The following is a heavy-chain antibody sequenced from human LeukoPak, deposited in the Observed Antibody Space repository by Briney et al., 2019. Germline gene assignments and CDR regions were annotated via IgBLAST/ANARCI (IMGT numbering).Heavy chain of an antibody. Sequence: GGSLRLSCAASGFTFSSYVMHWVRQAPGKGLEWVAVISYDGSNKYYADSVKGRFTISRDNSKNTLYLQMNSLIAEDTAVYYCAKSGYNRFDYWGQGTRVTVSS. CDR1: GFTFSSYV. CDR2: ISYDGSNK. V-gene: IGHV3-30*18. D-gene: IGHD5-24*01. CDR3: AKSGYNRFDY. J-gene: IGHJ4*02.